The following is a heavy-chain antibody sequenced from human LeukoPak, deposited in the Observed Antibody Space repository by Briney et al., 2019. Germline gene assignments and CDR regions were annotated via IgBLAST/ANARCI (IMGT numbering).Heavy chain of an antibody. Sequence: GGSLRLSCAASGFTFSSYSMNWVRQAPGKGLEWVSYISSSSSTIYYADSVKGRFTISRDNAKNSLYLQMNSLRAEDAAVYYCAELGITMIGGVWGKGTTVTISS. D-gene: IGHD3-10*02. CDR3: AELGITMIGGV. CDR1: GFTFSSYS. V-gene: IGHV3-48*04. CDR2: ISSSSSTI. J-gene: IGHJ6*04.